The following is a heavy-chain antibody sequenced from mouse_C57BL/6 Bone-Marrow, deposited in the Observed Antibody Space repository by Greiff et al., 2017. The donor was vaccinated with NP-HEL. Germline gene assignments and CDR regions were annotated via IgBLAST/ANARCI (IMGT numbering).Heavy chain of an antibody. V-gene: IGHV3-6*01. CDR1: GYSITSGYY. J-gene: IGHJ2*01. CDR2: ISYDGSN. Sequence: ESGPGLVKPSQSLSLTCSVTGYSITSGYYWNWIRQFPGNKLEWMGYISYDGSNNYNPSLKNRISITRDTSKNQFFLKLNSVTTEDTATYYCATSTMVTRDYWGQGTTLTVSS. CDR3: ATSTMVTRDY. D-gene: IGHD2-2*01.